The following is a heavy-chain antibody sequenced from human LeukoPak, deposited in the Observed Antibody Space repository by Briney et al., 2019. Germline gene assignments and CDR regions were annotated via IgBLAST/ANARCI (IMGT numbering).Heavy chain of an antibody. Sequence: PGRSLRLSCAASGFTFSSYAMHWVRQAPGKGLEWVAVISYDGSNKYYADSVKGRFTISRDNSKNTLYLQMNSLGAEDTAVYYCARPMIVVAYYYGMDVWGKGTTVTVSS. V-gene: IGHV3-30-3*01. CDR1: GFTFSSYA. CDR2: ISYDGSNK. J-gene: IGHJ6*04. D-gene: IGHD3-22*01. CDR3: ARPMIVVAYYYGMDV.